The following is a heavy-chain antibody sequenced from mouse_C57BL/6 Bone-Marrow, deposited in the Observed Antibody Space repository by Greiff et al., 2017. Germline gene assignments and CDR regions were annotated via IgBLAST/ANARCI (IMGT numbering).Heavy chain of an antibody. V-gene: IGHV5-9*01. Sequence: EVQLVEPGGGLVKPGGSLKLSCAASGFTFSSYTMPWVRQTPEKRLQWVAAISGGGGNTYYPDSVKGRFTLSRDNDNNIVYLQMSSLRSEDTALYYCARQVTTVLATKYFDVWGTGTTVTVSS. CDR2: ISGGGGNT. J-gene: IGHJ1*03. CDR3: ARQVTTVLATKYFDV. D-gene: IGHD1-1*01. CDR1: GFTFSSYT.